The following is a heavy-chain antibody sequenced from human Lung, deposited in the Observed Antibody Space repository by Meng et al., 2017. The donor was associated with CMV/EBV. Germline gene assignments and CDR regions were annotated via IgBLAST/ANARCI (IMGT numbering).Heavy chain of an antibody. CDR3: ALIGDVAGRPFDF. CDR1: GFLLSHARMG. CDR2: IFSNDDK. J-gene: IGHJ4*02. Sequence: SGXXLVXPTETLTLTCTVSGFLLSHARMGVDWIRQPPGKAMEWLAHIFSNDDKSYSTSLKSRLTVSKDTSQSQVVLTMTNMDPVDTATYYCALIGDVAGRPFDFWXQGAXVTVSS. V-gene: IGHV2-26*01. D-gene: IGHD6-6*01.